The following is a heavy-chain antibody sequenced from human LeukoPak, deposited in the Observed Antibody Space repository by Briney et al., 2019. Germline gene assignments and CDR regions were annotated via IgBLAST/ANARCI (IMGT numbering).Heavy chain of an antibody. Sequence: SETLSLTCTVSGGSISSYYWSWIRQPPGKGLEWIGSIYYSGSTYYNPSLRSRVTISVDTSKNQFSLKLSSVTAADTAVYYCARLRYYDFWSGFPYFDYWGQGTLVTVSS. CDR3: ARLRYYDFWSGFPYFDY. CDR1: GGSISSYY. CDR2: IYYSGST. J-gene: IGHJ4*02. D-gene: IGHD3-3*01. V-gene: IGHV4-59*05.